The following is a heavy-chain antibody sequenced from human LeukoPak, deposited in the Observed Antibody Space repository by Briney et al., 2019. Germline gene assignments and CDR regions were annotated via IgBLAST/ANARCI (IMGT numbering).Heavy chain of an antibody. CDR1: GFTFSADW. D-gene: IGHD4-17*01. Sequence: GSLRLSCAASGFTFSADWMNWVRQAPGKGLEWVANINQDESKKYYVDSVKGRFTISRDNAKNSLYLQMDSLRAEDTAVYYCARGNYGDYVSDWFDPWGQGTLVTVSS. J-gene: IGHJ5*02. V-gene: IGHV3-7*01. CDR2: INQDESKK. CDR3: ARGNYGDYVSDWFDP.